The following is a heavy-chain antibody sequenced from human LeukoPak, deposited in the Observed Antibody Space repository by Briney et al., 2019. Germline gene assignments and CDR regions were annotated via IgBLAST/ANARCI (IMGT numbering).Heavy chain of an antibody. Sequence: SETLSLTCAVYGGSFSGYYWSWIRQPPGKGLEWIGEINHSGSTNYNPSLKSRVTISVDTSKNQFSLKLSSVTAADTAVYYCASTRRIAAAGTEETHWGQGTLVTVSS. J-gene: IGHJ4*02. V-gene: IGHV4-34*01. CDR3: ASTRRIAAAGTEETH. CDR1: GGSFSGYY. CDR2: INHSGST. D-gene: IGHD6-13*01.